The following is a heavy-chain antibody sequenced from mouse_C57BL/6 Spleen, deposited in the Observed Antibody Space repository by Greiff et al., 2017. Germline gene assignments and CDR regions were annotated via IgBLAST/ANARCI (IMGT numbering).Heavy chain of an antibody. CDR2: ISSGSSTI. CDR3: ARTYDYDEAMDY. V-gene: IGHV5-17*01. Sequence: EVMLVESGGGLVKPGGSLKLSCAASGFTFSDYGMHWVRQAPEKGLEWVAYISSGSSTIYYADTVKGRFTISRDNAKNTLFLQMTSLRSEDTAMYYCARTYDYDEAMDYWGQGTSVTVSS. D-gene: IGHD2-4*01. CDR1: GFTFSDYG. J-gene: IGHJ4*01.